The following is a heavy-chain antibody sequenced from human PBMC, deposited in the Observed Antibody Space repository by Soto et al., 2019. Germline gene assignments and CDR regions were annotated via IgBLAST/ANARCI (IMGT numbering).Heavy chain of an antibody. CDR1: GGSISSGGYS. J-gene: IGHJ4*02. V-gene: IGHV4-30-2*01. CDR2: IYHSGST. D-gene: IGHD3-22*01. CDR3: ARVAPYYYDSRAYYFDY. Sequence: SETLSLTCAVSGGSISSGGYSWSWIRQPPGKGLEWIGYIYHSGSTYYNPSLKSRVTISVDRSKNQFSLKLSSVTAADTAVYYCARVAPYYYDSRAYYFDYWGQGTLVTVSS.